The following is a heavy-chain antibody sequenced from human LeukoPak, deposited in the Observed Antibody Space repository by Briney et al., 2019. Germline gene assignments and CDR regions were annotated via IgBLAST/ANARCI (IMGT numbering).Heavy chain of an antibody. V-gene: IGHV4-59*01. J-gene: IGHJ4*02. CDR1: GGSISSYY. CDR2: IYYSGST. D-gene: IGHD4-23*01. Sequence: PSETLSVTCTVSGGSISSYYWSWIRQPPGKGLEWIGYIYYSGSTNYNPSLKSRVTISVDTSKNQFSLKLSSVTAADTAVYYCARVAGGNSGIDYWGQGTLVTVSS. CDR3: ARVAGGNSGIDY.